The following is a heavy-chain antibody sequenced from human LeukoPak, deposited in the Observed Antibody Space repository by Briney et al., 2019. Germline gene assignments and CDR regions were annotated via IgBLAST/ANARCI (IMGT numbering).Heavy chain of an antibody. V-gene: IGHV1-18*01. CDR2: ISAYNGNT. J-gene: IGHJ4*02. CDR1: GYTFTSYG. CDR3: ARESSSWYLDY. Sequence: VASVTVSCKASGYTFTSYGISWVRQAPGQGLEWMGWISAYNGNTNYAQKLQGRVTMTTDTSTSTAYMELRSLRSDDTAVYYCARESSSWYLDYWGQGTLVTVSS. D-gene: IGHD6-13*01.